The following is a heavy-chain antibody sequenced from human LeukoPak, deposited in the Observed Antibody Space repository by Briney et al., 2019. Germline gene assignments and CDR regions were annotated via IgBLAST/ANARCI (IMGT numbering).Heavy chain of an antibody. CDR2: INPGGGNT. CDR1: GYTFTNSY. CDR3: ARIRDGYNDAYDI. J-gene: IGHJ3*02. Sequence: ASVKVSCKASGYTFTNSYIHWVRQAPGQGFQWMGLINPGGGNTNYAQNFQGRLTMTRDTPTTTVYMELSGLRSEDTAIYYCARIRDGYNDAYDIWGQGTVVTVPS. V-gene: IGHV1-46*01. D-gene: IGHD5-24*01.